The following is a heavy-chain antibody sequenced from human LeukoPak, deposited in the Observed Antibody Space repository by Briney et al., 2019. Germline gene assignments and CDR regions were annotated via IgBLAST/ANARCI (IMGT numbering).Heavy chain of an antibody. V-gene: IGHV1-24*01. D-gene: IGHD2-2*01. Sequence: VASVKVSCKVSGYTLTELSMHWVRQAPGKGLERMGGFDPEDGETIYAQKFQGRVTMTEDTSTDTAYMELSSLRSEDTAVYYCATYCSSTSCYWFDPWGQGTLVTVSS. CDR2: FDPEDGET. CDR3: ATYCSSTSCYWFDP. CDR1: GYTLTELS. J-gene: IGHJ5*02.